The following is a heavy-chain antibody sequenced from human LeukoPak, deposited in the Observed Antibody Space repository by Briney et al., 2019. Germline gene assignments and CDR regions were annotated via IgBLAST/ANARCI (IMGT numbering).Heavy chain of an antibody. CDR2: ISSSSSYI. D-gene: IGHD6-19*01. CDR1: GFTFSSYG. CDR3: ARDLAVAGSDY. J-gene: IGHJ4*02. Sequence: GGSLRLSCAASGFTFSSYGMNWVRQAPGKGLEWASSISSSSSYIYYADSVKGRFTISRDNAKNSLYLQMNSLRAEDTAVYYCARDLAVAGSDYWGQGTLVTVSS. V-gene: IGHV3-21*01.